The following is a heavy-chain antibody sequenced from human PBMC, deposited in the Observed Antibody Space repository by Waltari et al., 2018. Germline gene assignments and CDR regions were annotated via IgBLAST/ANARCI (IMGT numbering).Heavy chain of an antibody. CDR1: GFIFDDYG. D-gene: IGHD5-18*01. V-gene: IGHV3-9*01. CDR3: TKDMDGATAMAPRLDF. CDR2: INWNSGTI. Sequence: VHLVESGGGLVRPGRSLRLSCAASGFIFDDYGMDWVRQAPGKGREGVAGINWNSGTIHYADSVKGRFTISRDNAENSLYLQMNSLTTEDTAVYYCTKDMDGATAMAPRLDFWGQGTLVTVSS. J-gene: IGHJ4*02.